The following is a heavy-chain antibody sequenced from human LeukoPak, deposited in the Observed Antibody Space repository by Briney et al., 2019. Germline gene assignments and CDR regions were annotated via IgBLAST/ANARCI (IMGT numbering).Heavy chain of an antibody. CDR3: AREWQGGIAAAGTRIEGDY. V-gene: IGHV3-21*01. D-gene: IGHD6-13*01. Sequence: GGSLRLSCAASGFTFNTFNMNWVRQAPGKGLEWVSSITSGGDYIYYADSVKGRFTISRDNAENSLFLQMNSLRVEDTAVYYCAREWQGGIAAAGTRIEGDYWGQGTLVAVSS. CDR2: ITSGGDYI. CDR1: GFTFNTFN. J-gene: IGHJ4*02.